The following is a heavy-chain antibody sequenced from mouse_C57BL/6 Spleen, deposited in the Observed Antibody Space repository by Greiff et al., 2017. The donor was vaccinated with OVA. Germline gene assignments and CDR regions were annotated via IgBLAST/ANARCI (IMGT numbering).Heavy chain of an antibody. D-gene: IGHD2-3*01. Sequence: QVQLQQPGAELVKPGASVKLSCKASGYTFTSYWMQWVKQRPGQGLEWIGEIDPSDSYTNYNQKFKGKATLTVDTSSSTAYMQLSSLTSEDSAVYYCANSYDGYYGFVFAYWGQGTLVTVSA. CDR2: IDPSDSYT. CDR1: GYTFTSYW. V-gene: IGHV1-50*01. CDR3: ANSYDGYYGFVFAY. J-gene: IGHJ3*01.